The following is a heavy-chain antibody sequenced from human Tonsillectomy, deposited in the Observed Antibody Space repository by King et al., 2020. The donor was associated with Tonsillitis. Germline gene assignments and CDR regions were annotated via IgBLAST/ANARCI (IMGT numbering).Heavy chain of an antibody. CDR2: IRSRLYSGTA. D-gene: IGHD1-1*01. V-gene: IGHV3-49*03. CDR3: TRGPVLNDNADNDDAFDV. Sequence: VQLQESGGELVQSGRSLSLSCTTSGFDFGDYAMTWLRQAPGKGLEWVGFIRSRLYSGTASYAASVEGRFSISRDDHLGIVYLHMNDLKSDDAGVYFCTRGPVLNDNADNDDAFDVWGQGTLVTVSS. CDR1: GFDFGDYA. J-gene: IGHJ3*01.